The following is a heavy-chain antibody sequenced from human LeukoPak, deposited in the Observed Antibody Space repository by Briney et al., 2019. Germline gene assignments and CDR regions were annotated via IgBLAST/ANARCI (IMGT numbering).Heavy chain of an antibody. CDR2: IYHSGST. V-gene: IGHV4-38-2*02. CDR3: ARALYDFWSGPRYYFDY. Sequence: SETLSLTCTVSGYSISSGYYWGWIRQPPGKGLEWIGSIYHSGSTYYNPSLKSRVTISVDTSKNQFSLKLSSVTAADTAVYYCARALYDFWSGPRYYFDYWGQGTLVTVSS. J-gene: IGHJ4*02. D-gene: IGHD3-3*01. CDR1: GYSISSGYY.